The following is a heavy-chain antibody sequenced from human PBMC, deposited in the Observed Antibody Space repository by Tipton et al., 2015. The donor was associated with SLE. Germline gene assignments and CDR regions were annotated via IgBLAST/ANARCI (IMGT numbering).Heavy chain of an antibody. CDR2: IYHSGST. Sequence: TLSLTCAVSGGSISSGGYSWSWIRQPPGKGLEWIGYIYHSGSTYYNPSLKSRVTMSVDRSKNQFSLKLSSVTAADTAVYYCARDTDYGGNCFDYWGQGTLVTVSS. D-gene: IGHD4-23*01. V-gene: IGHV4-30-2*01. CDR1: GGSISSGGYS. J-gene: IGHJ4*02. CDR3: ARDTDYGGNCFDY.